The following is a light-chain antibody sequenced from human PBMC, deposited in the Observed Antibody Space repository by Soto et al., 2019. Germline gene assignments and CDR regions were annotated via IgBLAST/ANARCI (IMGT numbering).Light chain of an antibody. CDR3: PQYGVCPLS. J-gene: IGKJ4*01. CDR1: QSVSSN. CDR2: VAS. Sequence: EIVMTQSPATLSVSPGERATLSCRASQSVSSNFAWYQQKPGQTPKLLIYVASTRANGTPARFSSSGSGTEFTLTSGTVQSEDFAVYYCPQYGVCPLSCGGGTKV. V-gene: IGKV3-15*01.